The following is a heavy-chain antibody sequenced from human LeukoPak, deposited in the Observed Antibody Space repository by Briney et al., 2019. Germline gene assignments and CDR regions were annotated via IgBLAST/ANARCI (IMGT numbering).Heavy chain of an antibody. CDR3: AKDLTPDGAWDIDY. J-gene: IGHJ4*02. V-gene: IGHV3-23*01. CDR1: GFTFSSYA. CDR2: ISGSGGST. D-gene: IGHD3-9*01. Sequence: GGSLRLSCAASGFTFSSYAMSWVRQAPGKGLEWVSAISGSGGSTYYADSVKGRFTISRDNSMNTVYLQMNGLRAEDTAIYYCAKDLTPDGAWDIDYWGQGTPITVSS.